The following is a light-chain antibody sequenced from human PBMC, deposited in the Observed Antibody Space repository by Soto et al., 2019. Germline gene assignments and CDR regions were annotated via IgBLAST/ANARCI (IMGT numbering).Light chain of an antibody. CDR2: GAS. V-gene: IGKV3-20*01. CDR3: QQYGSSPPLS. J-gene: IGKJ4*01. CDR1: QSVSTYY. Sequence: EIVLTQSPGTLSLSPGERATLSCRASQSVSTYYLAWYQQKPGQPPRLLIYGASSRATGIPDRFSGSGSGTDFTLTSSRLEPEDFAVYYCQQYGSSPPLSFGGGTKVEIK.